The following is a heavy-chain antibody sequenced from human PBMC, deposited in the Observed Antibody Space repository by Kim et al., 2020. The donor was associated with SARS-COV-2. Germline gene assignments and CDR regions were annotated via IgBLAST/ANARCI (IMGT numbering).Heavy chain of an antibody. V-gene: IGHV1-69*04. D-gene: IGHD3-10*01. Sequence: SVKVSCKASGGTFSSYAISWVRQAPGQGLEWMGRIIPILGIANYAQKFQGRVTITADKSTSTAYMELSSLRSEDTAVYYCARGVPSTLWPSSPFDYWGQGTLVTVSS. J-gene: IGHJ4*02. CDR2: IIPILGIA. CDR3: ARGVPSTLWPSSPFDY. CDR1: GGTFSSYA.